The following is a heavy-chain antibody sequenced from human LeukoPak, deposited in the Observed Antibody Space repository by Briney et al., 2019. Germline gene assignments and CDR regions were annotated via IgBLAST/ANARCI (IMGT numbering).Heavy chain of an antibody. Sequence: SGPALVKPTQTLTLTCTFSGFSLSTSGMCVSWIRQPPGKALEWLARIDWDDDKYYSTSLKTRLTISKDTSKNQVVLTMTNMDPVDTATYYCARIRTVTTSGAFDIWGQGTMVTVSS. D-gene: IGHD4-17*01. CDR1: GFSLSTSGMC. J-gene: IGHJ3*02. CDR2: IDWDDDK. V-gene: IGHV2-70*11. CDR3: ARIRTVTTSGAFDI.